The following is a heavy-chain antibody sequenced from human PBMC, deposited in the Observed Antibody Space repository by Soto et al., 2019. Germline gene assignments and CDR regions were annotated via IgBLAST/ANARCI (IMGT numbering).Heavy chain of an antibody. CDR2: INHSGST. J-gene: IGHJ6*02. CDR3: ARGWDYGMDV. CDR1: GGSFSGYY. D-gene: IGHD1-26*01. Sequence: PSETLSLTCAVYGGSFSGYYWSWIRQPPGKGLEWIGEINHSGSTNYNPSLKSRVTISVDTSKNQSSLKLSSVTAADTAVYYCARGWDYGMDVWGQGTTVTVSS. V-gene: IGHV4-34*01.